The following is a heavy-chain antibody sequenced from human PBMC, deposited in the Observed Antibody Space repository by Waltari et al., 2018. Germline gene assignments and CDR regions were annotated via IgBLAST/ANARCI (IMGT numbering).Heavy chain of an antibody. Sequence: QVQLVESGGGVVKPGRSLRLSCAGSGFTFSRHALHWVRQAPGKGLEWVAVISYEATSKDYADSVQGRFTISRDNSKNTLYLQMNSLRVEDTAVYYCARDQYSTGWYPDYWGQGTLVTVSS. CDR2: ISYEATSK. J-gene: IGHJ4*02. CDR1: GFTFSRHA. CDR3: ARDQYSTGWYPDY. V-gene: IGHV3-30-3*01. D-gene: IGHD6-19*01.